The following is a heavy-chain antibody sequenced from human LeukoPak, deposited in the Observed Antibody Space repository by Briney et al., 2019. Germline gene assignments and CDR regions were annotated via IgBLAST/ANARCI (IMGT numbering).Heavy chain of an antibody. V-gene: IGHV1-2*02. Sequence: ASVKVSCKASGYSFTGCYMHWVRQAPGQGLEWMGWINPNSGGTNYAQKFQGRVTMTRDMSISTAYMELSRLRSDDTAVYYCARDSSSCLDNWGQGTLVTVSS. J-gene: IGHJ4*02. D-gene: IGHD6-13*01. CDR2: INPNSGGT. CDR3: ARDSSSCLDN. CDR1: GYSFTGCY.